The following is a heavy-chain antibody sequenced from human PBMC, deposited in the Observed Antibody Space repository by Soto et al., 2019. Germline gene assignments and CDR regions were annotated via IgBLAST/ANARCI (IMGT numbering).Heavy chain of an antibody. CDR3: ARDRDSGSYYYYYGMDV. CDR1: GGTFSSYT. V-gene: IGHV1-69*04. J-gene: IGHJ6*02. CDR2: IIPILGIA. Sequence: ASVKVSCKASGGTFSSYTISWVRQAPGQGLEWMGRIIPILGIANYAQKFQGRVTITADKSTSTAYMELSSLRSEDTAVYYCARDRDSGSYYYYYGMDVWGQGTTVTVS. D-gene: IGHD1-26*01.